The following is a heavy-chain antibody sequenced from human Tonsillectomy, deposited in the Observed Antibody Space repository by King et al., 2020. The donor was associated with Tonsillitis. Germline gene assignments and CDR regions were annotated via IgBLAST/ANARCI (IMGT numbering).Heavy chain of an antibody. CDR2: IYYSGTT. V-gene: IGHV4-39*01. J-gene: IGHJ4*02. CDR1: GGSISTSGSF. Sequence: MQLQESGPGLVKPSETLSLTCTVSGGSISTSGSFWGWIRQPPGKGLEWIGSIYYSGTTYCNPSLKSRVTISVDTSKNQFSLWLSSVTAADTAVYYCARHGGGSYYRYYFDYWGQGILVTVSS. CDR3: ARHGGGSYYRYYFDY. D-gene: IGHD1-26*01.